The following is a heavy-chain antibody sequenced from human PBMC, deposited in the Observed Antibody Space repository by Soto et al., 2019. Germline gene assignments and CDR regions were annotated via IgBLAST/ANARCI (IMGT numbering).Heavy chain of an antibody. CDR1: GYTFTSYD. CDR2: MNPNSGNT. V-gene: IGHV1-8*01. CDR3: ARWPDGYYYYGMDV. J-gene: IGHJ6*02. Sequence: QMQLVQSVAEVKKPGASVKVSCKASGYTFTSYDINWVRQATGQGLEWMGWMNPNSGNTGYAQKFQGRVTMTRNTSISTAYMELSSLRSEDTAVYYCARWPDGYYYYGMDVWGQGTTVTVSS.